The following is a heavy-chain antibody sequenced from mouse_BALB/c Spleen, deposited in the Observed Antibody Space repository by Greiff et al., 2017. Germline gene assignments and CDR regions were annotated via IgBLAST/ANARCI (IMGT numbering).Heavy chain of an antibody. Sequence: QVQLQQSGAGLVKPGASVKLSCTASGYTFTEYIIHWVKQRSGQGLEWIGWFYPGSGSIKYNEKFKDKATLTADKSSSTVYMELSRLTSEDSAVYVCARHEGRGYGSTNYYAMDYWGQGTSVTVSS. J-gene: IGHJ4*01. CDR3: ARHEGRGYGSTNYYAMDY. V-gene: IGHV1-62-2*01. CDR1: GYTFTEYI. D-gene: IGHD1-1*01. CDR2: FYPGSGSI.